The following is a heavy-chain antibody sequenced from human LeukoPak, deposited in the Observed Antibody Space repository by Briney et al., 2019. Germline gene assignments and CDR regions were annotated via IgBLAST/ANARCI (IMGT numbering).Heavy chain of an antibody. CDR1: GDSVSSNSAA. Sequence: SQTLSPTCAFSGDSVSSNSAAWNWIRQSPSRGLEWLGRTYYRSKWYKYYGASVKSRITINPDTSKNQFSLQLNSVTPEDTAVYYCARGAAGTIDYWGQGTLVTVSS. V-gene: IGHV6-1*01. CDR3: ARGAAGTIDY. J-gene: IGHJ4*02. D-gene: IGHD6-13*01. CDR2: TYYRSKWYK.